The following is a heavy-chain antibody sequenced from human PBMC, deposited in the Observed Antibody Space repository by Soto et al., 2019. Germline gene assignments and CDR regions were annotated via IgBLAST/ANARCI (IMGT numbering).Heavy chain of an antibody. CDR3: ARDFKAPNDAWAFDY. J-gene: IGHJ4*02. Sequence: SETLSLTCAVFGASISSSDWWNWVRQPPGKGLEWIGEISHSGTTIYNPSLKSRVTISVDESQNHFSLKLTSVTAADTAVYFCARDFKAPNDAWAFDYWGQGALVTVSS. V-gene: IGHV4-4*02. CDR1: GASISSSDW. CDR2: ISHSGTT. D-gene: IGHD3-16*01.